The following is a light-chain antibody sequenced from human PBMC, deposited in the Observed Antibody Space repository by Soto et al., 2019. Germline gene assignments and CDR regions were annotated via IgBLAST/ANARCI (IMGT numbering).Light chain of an antibody. CDR3: GSWDSSLSAYV. Sequence: QSAMTQPPSVSAAPGQKVTISCSGSSSNIGGNSVSWYQQLPGTAPKLLLYDDNKRPSGIPDRFSGSKSATSATLGITGCQTGDEADYYCGSWDSSLSAYVFGTGTKLTVL. V-gene: IGLV1-51*01. CDR2: DDN. CDR1: SSNIGGNS. J-gene: IGLJ1*01.